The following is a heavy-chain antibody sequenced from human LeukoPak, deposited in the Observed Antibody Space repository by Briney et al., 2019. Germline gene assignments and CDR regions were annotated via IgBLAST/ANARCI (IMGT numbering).Heavy chain of an antibody. Sequence: PSETLSLTCTVSGGSISSGGYYWSWIRQHPGKGLEWIGYIYYSGSTYYNPSLKSRVTISVDTSKNQFSLKLSSVTAADTAVYYCARGLRYQTDKGPFDYWGQGTLVTVSS. CDR2: IYYSGST. CDR1: GGSISSGGYY. J-gene: IGHJ4*02. V-gene: IGHV4-31*03. CDR3: ARGLRYQTDKGPFDY. D-gene: IGHD5/OR15-5a*01.